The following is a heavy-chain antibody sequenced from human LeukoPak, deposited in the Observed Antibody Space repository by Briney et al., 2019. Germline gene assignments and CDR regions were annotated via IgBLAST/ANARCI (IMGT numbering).Heavy chain of an antibody. CDR1: GGSFSGYY. CDR3: AGSKGVSGTFDY. Sequence: PSETLSLTCAVYGGSFSGYYWSWIRQPPGKGLEWIGEINHSGSTNYNPSLKSRVTISVDTSKNRFSLKLSSVTAADTAVYYCAGSKGVSGTFDYWGQGTLVTVSS. V-gene: IGHV4-34*01. J-gene: IGHJ4*02. D-gene: IGHD1-1*01. CDR2: INHSGST.